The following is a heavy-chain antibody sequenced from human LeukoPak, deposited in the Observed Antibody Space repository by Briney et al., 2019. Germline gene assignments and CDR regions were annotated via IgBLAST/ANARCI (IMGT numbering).Heavy chain of an antibody. V-gene: IGHV1-2*02. Sequence: GASVKVYCKASGYTFTGYYMHWVRQAPGQGLEWMGGINPNSGGTNYAQKFQGRVTMTRDTYISTAYMELSRLRSDDTAVYYCERGYIRRDIAVAGTGEYWGQGTLVTVSS. CDR3: ERGYIRRDIAVAGTGEY. CDR2: INPNSGGT. CDR1: GYTFTGYY. D-gene: IGHD6-19*01. J-gene: IGHJ4*02.